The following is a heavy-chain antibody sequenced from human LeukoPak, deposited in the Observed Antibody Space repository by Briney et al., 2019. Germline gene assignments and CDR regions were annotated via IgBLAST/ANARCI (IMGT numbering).Heavy chain of an antibody. Sequence: GGSLRLSCAASGFTFSSYAMHWVRQAPGKGLEWVAVISYDGSNKYYADSVKGRFTISRDNSKNTLYLQMNSLRAEDTAVYYCARDGVGTAPRTPHNFDYWGQGTLVTVSS. CDR2: ISYDGSNK. CDR3: ARDGVGTAPRTPHNFDY. D-gene: IGHD2-8*02. CDR1: GFTFSSYA. J-gene: IGHJ4*02. V-gene: IGHV3-30-3*01.